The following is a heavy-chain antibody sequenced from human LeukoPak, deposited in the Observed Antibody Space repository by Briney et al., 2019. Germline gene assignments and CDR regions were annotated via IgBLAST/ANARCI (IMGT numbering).Heavy chain of an antibody. D-gene: IGHD6-6*01. CDR1: GFTFSSYG. CDR3: ATSPGLGYSSSLTGVDY. CDR2: IRYDGSNK. Sequence: GGSLRLSCAASGFTFSSYGMHWVRQAPGKGLEWVAFIRYDGSNKYYADSVKGRFTISRDNSKNTLYLQMNSLRAEDTAVYYCATSPGLGYSSSLTGVDYWGQGTLVTVSS. J-gene: IGHJ4*02. V-gene: IGHV3-30*02.